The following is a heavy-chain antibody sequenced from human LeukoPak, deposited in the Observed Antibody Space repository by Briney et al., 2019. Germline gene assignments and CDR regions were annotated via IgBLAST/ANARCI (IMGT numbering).Heavy chain of an antibody. CDR1: GGSFSGYY. Sequence: SETLSLTCAVYGGSFSGYYWSWIRQPPGKGLEWIGEINHSGSTNYNPSLKSRVTISVDTSKNQFSLKLSSVTAADTAVYYCARGYCSSTSCLYGSGSWRFLSLDYWGQGTLVTVSS. CDR3: ARGYCSSTSCLYGSGSWRFLSLDY. V-gene: IGHV4-34*01. J-gene: IGHJ4*02. D-gene: IGHD2-2*01. CDR2: INHSGST.